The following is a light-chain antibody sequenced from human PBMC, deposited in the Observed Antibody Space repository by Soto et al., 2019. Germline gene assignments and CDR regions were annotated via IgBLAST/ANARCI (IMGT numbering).Light chain of an antibody. Sequence: SQLTQSPSFLSASVLDIVTMACRASQTINNWLAWYQQKPGKAPKILIYDASSLQSGVPSRFSGSGSGTEFTLTISSLQPDDFATYFCQQYNTYSLTFGQGTKVDIK. CDR2: DAS. V-gene: IGKV1-5*01. J-gene: IGKJ1*01. CDR3: QQYNTYSLT. CDR1: QTINNW.